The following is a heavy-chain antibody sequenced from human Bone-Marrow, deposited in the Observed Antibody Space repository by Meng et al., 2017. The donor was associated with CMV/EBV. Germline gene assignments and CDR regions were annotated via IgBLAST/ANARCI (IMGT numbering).Heavy chain of an antibody. V-gene: IGHV3-30*04. CDR2: ISYDGSNK. Sequence: SCAASGFTFSSYAMHWVRQAPGKGLEWVAVISYDGSNKYYADSVKGRFTISRDNSKNTLYLQMNSLRAEDTAVYYCARDQRITIFGVVIRDYYYGMDVWGQGTTVTVSS. J-gene: IGHJ6*02. CDR3: ARDQRITIFGVVIRDYYYGMDV. D-gene: IGHD3-3*01. CDR1: GFTFSSYA.